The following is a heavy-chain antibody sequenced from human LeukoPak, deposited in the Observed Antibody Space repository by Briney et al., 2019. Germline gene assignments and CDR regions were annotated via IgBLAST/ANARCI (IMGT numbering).Heavy chain of an antibody. D-gene: IGHD2-15*01. V-gene: IGHV4-30-4*01. CDR2: IYYSGST. Sequence: SQTLSLTCTVSGGSISSGDYYWSWIRQPPGKGLEWIGYIYYSGSTYYNPSLKSRATISVDTSKNQFSLKLSSVTAADTAVYYCARDIVVVVAATRVSWYFDLWGRGTLVTVSS. CDR1: GGSISSGDYY. CDR3: ARDIVVVVAATRVSWYFDL. J-gene: IGHJ2*01.